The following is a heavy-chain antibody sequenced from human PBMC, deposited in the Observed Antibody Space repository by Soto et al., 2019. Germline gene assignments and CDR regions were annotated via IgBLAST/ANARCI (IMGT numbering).Heavy chain of an antibody. D-gene: IGHD4-17*01. CDR1: GLTFSSYS. Sequence: GGSLRLSCAASGLTFSSYSMNWVRQTPGKRLEWVSSISSRSSDIYYADSVKGRFTISRDNSKNTLYLQMNSLRAEDTAVYYCAKGGGYDFFYGDYYLPAFDIWGQGTMVTVSS. CDR3: AKGGGYDFFYGDYYLPAFDI. V-gene: IGHV3-21*04. CDR2: ISSRSSDI. J-gene: IGHJ3*02.